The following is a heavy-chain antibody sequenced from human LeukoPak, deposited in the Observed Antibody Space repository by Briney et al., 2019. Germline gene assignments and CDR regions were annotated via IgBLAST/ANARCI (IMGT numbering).Heavy chain of an antibody. V-gene: IGHV3-53*01. CDR3: ARGLLMRTTDY. CDR2: IYTGGST. Sequence: GGSLRLSCAASGFTFSSHGMHWVRQAPGKGLEWVSIIYTGGSTYYADSVKGRFTISRDNSKNTLYLQINSLRAEDTAVYYCARGLLMRTTDYWGQGTLVTVSS. J-gene: IGHJ4*02. D-gene: IGHD4/OR15-4a*01. CDR1: GFTFSSHG.